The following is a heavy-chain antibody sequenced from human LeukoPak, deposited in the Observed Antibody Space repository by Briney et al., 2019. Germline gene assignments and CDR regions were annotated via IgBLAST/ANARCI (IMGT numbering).Heavy chain of an antibody. CDR3: ASSGYQDAFDF. CDR2: IFYSGST. CDR1: GGSISSYY. Sequence: PSETLSLTCCVSGGSISSYYWRWIRQPPGKGLEWIGYIFYSGSTNYTPSLKSRATISIDTSKNQFSLKLTSMTAADTAVYSCASSGYQDAFDFWGQGTLVTVSS. J-gene: IGHJ3*01. V-gene: IGHV4-59*01. D-gene: IGHD3-22*01.